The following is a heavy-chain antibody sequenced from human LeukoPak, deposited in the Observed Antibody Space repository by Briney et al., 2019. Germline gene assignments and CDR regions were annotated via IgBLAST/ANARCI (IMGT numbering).Heavy chain of an antibody. V-gene: IGHV4-34*01. J-gene: IGHJ4*02. CDR1: GGSFSGYY. D-gene: IGHD3-22*01. CDR3: ARGRNAGRYYYDSSGYQKGHFDY. CDR2: FNHSGST. Sequence: SETLSLTCAVYGGSFSGYYWSWIRQPPGKGLERIGEFNHSGSTNYNPSLKSRVTISVDTSKNQFSLKLSSVTAADTAVYYCARGRNAGRYYYDSSGYQKGHFDYWGQGTLVTVSS.